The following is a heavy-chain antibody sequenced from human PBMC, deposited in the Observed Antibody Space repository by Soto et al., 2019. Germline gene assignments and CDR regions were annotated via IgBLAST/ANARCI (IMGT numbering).Heavy chain of an antibody. CDR2: ISYSGNT. D-gene: IGHD2-15*01. CDR1: GGSISSGDYY. CDR3: AGLRGYAGSPIDY. Sequence: SETLSLTCTVSGGSISSGDYYWSWIRQPPGKGLEWIGYISYSGNTNYNPSVKGRVTLSVDTPQNQFSLSLSSVTTADTAVYYCAGLRGYAGSPIDYWGQGTLVTVSS. V-gene: IGHV4-61*08. J-gene: IGHJ4*02.